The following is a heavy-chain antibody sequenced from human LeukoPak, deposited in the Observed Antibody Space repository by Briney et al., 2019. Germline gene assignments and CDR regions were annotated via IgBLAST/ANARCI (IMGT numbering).Heavy chain of an antibody. J-gene: IGHJ3*02. CDR3: ARHRISGYSLDAFDI. V-gene: IGHV4-39*01. D-gene: IGHD3-22*01. CDR1: GGSISSSSYY. CDR2: IYYSGST. Sequence: SQTLSLTCTVSGGSISSSSYYWGWIRQPPGKGLEWIGSIYYSGSTYYNPSLKSRVTISVDASKNQFSLKLSSVTAADTAVYYCARHRISGYSLDAFDIWGQGTMVTVSS.